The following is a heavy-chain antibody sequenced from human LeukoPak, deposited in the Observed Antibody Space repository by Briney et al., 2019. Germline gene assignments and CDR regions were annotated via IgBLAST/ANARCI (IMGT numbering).Heavy chain of an antibody. CDR1: GGSISSSSYY. CDR2: IYYSGST. V-gene: IGHV4-39*01. J-gene: IGHJ3*02. D-gene: IGHD4-23*01. CDR3: ARRSNGGNPLIDAFDI. Sequence: PSETLSLTCTVSGGSISSSSYYWGWIRQPPGTGLEWIGSIYYSGSTYYNPSLKSRVTISVDTSKNQFSLKLSSVTAADTAVYYCARRSNGGNPLIDAFDIWGQGTMVTVSS.